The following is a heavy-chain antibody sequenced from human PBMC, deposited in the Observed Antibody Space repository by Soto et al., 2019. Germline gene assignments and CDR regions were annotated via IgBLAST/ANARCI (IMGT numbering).Heavy chain of an antibody. J-gene: IGHJ4*02. CDR2: IYYSGST. Sequence: SETLSLTCTVSGGSISSSSYYWGWIRQPPGKGLEWIGSIYYSGSTYYNPSLKSRVTISVDTSKNQFSLKLSSVTAADTAVYYCATLIRGEYYYDSSGTQPSFDYWGQGTLVTVSS. D-gene: IGHD3-22*01. V-gene: IGHV4-39*01. CDR3: ATLIRGEYYYDSSGTQPSFDY. CDR1: GGSISSSSYY.